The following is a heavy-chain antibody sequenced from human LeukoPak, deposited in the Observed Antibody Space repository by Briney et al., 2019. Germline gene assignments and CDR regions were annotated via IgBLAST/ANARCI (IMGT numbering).Heavy chain of an antibody. CDR1: GFTFSSYW. CDR2: ISYDGSNK. J-gene: IGHJ4*02. CDR3: ARGAQWLVHYYFDY. D-gene: IGHD6-19*01. V-gene: IGHV3-30-3*01. Sequence: GGSLRLSCAASGFTFSSYWMHWVRQAPGKGLEWVAVISYDGSNKYYADSVKGRFTISRDNSKNTLYLQMNSLRAEDTAVYYCARGAQWLVHYYFDYWGQGTLVTVSS.